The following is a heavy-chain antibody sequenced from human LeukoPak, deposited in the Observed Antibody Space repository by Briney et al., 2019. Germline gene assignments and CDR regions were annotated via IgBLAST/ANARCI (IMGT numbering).Heavy chain of an antibody. CDR3: AKDSSSWYGNWFDP. D-gene: IGHD6-13*01. CDR1: GFTFSSYA. V-gene: IGHV3-23*01. CDR2: ISGSGGST. J-gene: IGHJ5*02. Sequence: GGSLRLSCAASGFTFSSYAMSWVRQAPGKVLEWVSAISGSGGSTYYADSVKGRFTISRDNSKNTLYLQMNSLRAEDTAVYYCAKDSSSWYGNWFDPWGQGTLVTVSS.